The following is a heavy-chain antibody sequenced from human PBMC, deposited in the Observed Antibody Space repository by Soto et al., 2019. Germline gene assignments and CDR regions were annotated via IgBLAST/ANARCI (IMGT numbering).Heavy chain of an antibody. D-gene: IGHD3-16*01. Sequence: GGSLRLSCAASGFTFSSYGMHWVRQAPGKGLEWVAVIWYDGSNKYYADSVKGRFTISRDNSKNTLYLQMNSLRAEDTAVYYCARGEGGAHMDVWGKGTTVTVSS. CDR1: GFTFSSYG. CDR3: ARGEGGAHMDV. V-gene: IGHV3-33*01. CDR2: IWYDGSNK. J-gene: IGHJ6*03.